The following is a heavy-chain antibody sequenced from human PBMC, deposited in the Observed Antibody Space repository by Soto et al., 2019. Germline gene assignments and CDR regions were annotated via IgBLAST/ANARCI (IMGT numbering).Heavy chain of an antibody. V-gene: IGHV3-21*01. CDR2: ISSSSSFR. J-gene: IGHJ4*02. Sequence: EVHLVESGGGPVRPGGSLRLSCAASGFNFITYSLNWVRQAPGKGLEWVSSISSSSSFRNYVDSVKGRFSISRDNDKNLVYLQMDSLRAEDTAVYYCARDPPLSVLVVVATDDFWGQGTLVTVSS. D-gene: IGHD2-21*01. CDR3: ARDPPLSVLVVVATDDF. CDR1: GFNFITYS.